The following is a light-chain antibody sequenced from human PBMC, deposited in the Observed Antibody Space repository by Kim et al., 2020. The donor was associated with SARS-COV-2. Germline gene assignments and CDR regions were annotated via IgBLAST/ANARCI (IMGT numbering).Light chain of an antibody. J-gene: IGLJ3*02. V-gene: IGLV3-9*01. CDR1: NIGSKN. Sequence: VALGQTARITCGGNNIGSKNVHWYQQKPGQAPVLVIYRDSNRPSGIPERFSGSNSGNTATLTISSAQAGDEADYYCQVWDSSTLWVFGGGTQLTVL. CDR2: RDS. CDR3: QVWDSSTLWV.